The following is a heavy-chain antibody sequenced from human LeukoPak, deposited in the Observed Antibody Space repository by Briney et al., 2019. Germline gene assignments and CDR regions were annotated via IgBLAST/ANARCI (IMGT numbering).Heavy chain of an antibody. V-gene: IGHV3-23*01. D-gene: IGHD3-3*01. CDR2: ITGSGDST. Sequence: SGGSLRLSCAASGFTFSNYAMSWVRQAPGKGLEWVSAITGSGDSTYYADSVKGRFTISRDNAKNSLYLQMNSLRAEDTAVYYCARDSITIFGVVISDFDYWGQGTLVTVSS. CDR1: GFTFSNYA. CDR3: ARDSITIFGVVISDFDY. J-gene: IGHJ4*02.